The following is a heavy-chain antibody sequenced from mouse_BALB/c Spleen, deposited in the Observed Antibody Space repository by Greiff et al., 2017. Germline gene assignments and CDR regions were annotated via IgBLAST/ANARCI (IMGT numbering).Heavy chain of an antibody. J-gene: IGHJ2*01. V-gene: IGHV1-4*02. CDR1: GYTFTSYT. CDR3: ARPTARVYFDY. D-gene: IGHD3-2*01. Sequence: QVQLKESAAELARPGASVKMSCKASGYTFTSYTMHWVKQRPGQGLEWIGYINPSSGYTEYNQKFKDKTTLTADKSSSTAYMQLSSLTSEDSAVYYCARPTARVYFDYWGQGTTLTVSS. CDR2: INPSSGYT.